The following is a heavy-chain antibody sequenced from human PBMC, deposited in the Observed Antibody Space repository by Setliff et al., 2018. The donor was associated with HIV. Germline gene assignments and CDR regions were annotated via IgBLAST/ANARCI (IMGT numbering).Heavy chain of an antibody. V-gene: IGHV1-2*02. D-gene: IGHD1-1*01. CDR3: ALSSTTTRPYNWFDP. Sequence: ASVKVSCKSSGYTFTGYYVHWVRQAPGQGLEWMGWINPNDGGANYAPRFQGRVTMTSNTSITAASMELSSLRSDDTAVYYCALSSTTTRPYNWFDPWGQGTLVTVSS. CDR1: GYTFTGYY. CDR2: INPNDGGA. J-gene: IGHJ5*02.